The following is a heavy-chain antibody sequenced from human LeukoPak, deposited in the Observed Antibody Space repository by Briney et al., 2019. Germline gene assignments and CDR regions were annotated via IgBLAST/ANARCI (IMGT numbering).Heavy chain of an antibody. D-gene: IGHD6-13*01. CDR3: ARPSTGGIAAADFDY. CDR2: ISSSSSYI. Sequence: TGGSLRLSCAASGFTFSSHSMNWVRQAPGKGLEWGSSISSSSSYIYYADSVKGRFTISRDNAKNSLYLQMNSLRAEDTAVYYCARPSTGGIAAADFDYWGQGTLVTVSS. V-gene: IGHV3-21*01. CDR1: GFTFSSHS. J-gene: IGHJ4*02.